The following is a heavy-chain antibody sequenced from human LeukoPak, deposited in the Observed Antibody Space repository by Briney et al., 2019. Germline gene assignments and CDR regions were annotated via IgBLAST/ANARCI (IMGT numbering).Heavy chain of an antibody. CDR3: ERKSLLWFGELFFYNYGMDV. D-gene: IGHD3-10*01. CDR2: MNPNSGDT. J-gene: IGHJ6*02. Sequence: ASVKVSCKASGYTFTSYDINWVRQATGQGLEWMGWMNPNSGDTDYAQKFQGRVTMTRYTSISTAYMELSRLRSEDTAVYYCERKSLLWFGELFFYNYGMDVWGQGTTVTVSS. CDR1: GYTFTSYD. V-gene: IGHV1-8*01.